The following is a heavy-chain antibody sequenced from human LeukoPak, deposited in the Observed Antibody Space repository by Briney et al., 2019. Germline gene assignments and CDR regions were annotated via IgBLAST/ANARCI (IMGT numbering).Heavy chain of an antibody. CDR3: AREPTN. CDR1: GGSISSYY. CDR2: IYYSGST. Sequence: SETLSLTCTVSGGSISSYYWSWIRQPPGKGLEWIGYIYYSGSTNYNPSLKSRVTISVDTSKNQFSLKLSSVTAADTAVYYRAREPTNWGQGTLVTVSS. V-gene: IGHV4-59*01. J-gene: IGHJ4*02.